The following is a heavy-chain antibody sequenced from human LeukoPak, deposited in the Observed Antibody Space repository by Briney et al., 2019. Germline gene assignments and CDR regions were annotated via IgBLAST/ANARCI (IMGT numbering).Heavy chain of an antibody. J-gene: IGHJ6*03. Sequence: ASVKVSCKASGSTFTSYDISWVRQAHGQGLEWMGCISAYNGNTNYAQKLQGRVTMTTDTSTSTAYMELRSLRSDDTAVYYGARGPGIQLWRFDYYYMDVWGKGTTVTVSS. CDR2: ISAYNGNT. D-gene: IGHD5-18*01. CDR1: GSTFTSYD. V-gene: IGHV1-18*01. CDR3: ARGPGIQLWRFDYYYMDV.